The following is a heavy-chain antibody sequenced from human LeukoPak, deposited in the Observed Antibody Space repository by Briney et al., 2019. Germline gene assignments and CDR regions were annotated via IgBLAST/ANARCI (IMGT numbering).Heavy chain of an antibody. CDR2: INAGNGNT. Sequence: ASVKVSCKASGYTFTSYAMHWVRQAPGQRLEWMGWINAGNGNTKYSQKFQGRVTITRDTSASTAYMGLSSLRSEDTAVYYCARDYYDSSGYYRVSPYYFDYWGQGTLVTVSS. CDR1: GYTFTSYA. V-gene: IGHV1-3*01. CDR3: ARDYYDSSGYYRVSPYYFDY. D-gene: IGHD3-22*01. J-gene: IGHJ4*02.